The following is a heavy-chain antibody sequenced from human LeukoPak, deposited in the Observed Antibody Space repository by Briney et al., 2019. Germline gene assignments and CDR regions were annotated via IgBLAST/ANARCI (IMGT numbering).Heavy chain of an antibody. CDR2: INTEGSST. Sequence: GGSLRLSCAASGFTFSSYSMNWVRQAPGKGLMWVSRINTEGSSTSYADSVKGRFTISRDNAKNSLYLQMNSLRAEDTAVYYCARAPGSGAFDIWGQGTMVTVSS. V-gene: IGHV3-74*01. CDR3: ARAPGSGAFDI. J-gene: IGHJ3*02. D-gene: IGHD3-10*01. CDR1: GFTFSSYS.